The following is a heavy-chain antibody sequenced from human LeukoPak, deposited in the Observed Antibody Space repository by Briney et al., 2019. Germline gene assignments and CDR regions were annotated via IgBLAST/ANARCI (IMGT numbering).Heavy chain of an antibody. CDR3: ARDRVYQLLSN. CDR1: GFTFSSYW. V-gene: IGHV3-7*01. Sequence: HAGGSLRLSCAASGFTFSSYWMSWVRQAPGKGLEWVANIKQVGSEKYYVDSVKGRFTISRDNAKNSLYLQMNSLRAEDTAVYYCARDRVYQLLSNWGQGTLVTVSS. D-gene: IGHD2-2*01. CDR2: IKQVGSEK. J-gene: IGHJ4*02.